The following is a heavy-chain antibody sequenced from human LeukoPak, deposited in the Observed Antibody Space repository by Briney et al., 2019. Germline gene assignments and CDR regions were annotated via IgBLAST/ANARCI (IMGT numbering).Heavy chain of an antibody. V-gene: IGHV4-4*07. CDR2: ISSTGRI. CDR3: ARVRLRLTFLTRRVGAFDI. Sequence: SETLSLTCSVSDGFISAYYWSWIRQPAGKGLEWIGRISSTGRIMYNPSLKSRVTMSVDTSKNQFSLKLSSVTAADTAVYYCARVRLRLTFLTRRVGAFDIWGQGTMVTVSS. CDR1: DGFISAYY. D-gene: IGHD4-23*01. J-gene: IGHJ3*02.